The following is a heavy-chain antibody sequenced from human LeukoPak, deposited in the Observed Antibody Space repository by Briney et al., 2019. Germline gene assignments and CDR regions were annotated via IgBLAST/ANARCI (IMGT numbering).Heavy chain of an antibody. Sequence: GASVKVSCKASGYTFTSYGISWVRQAPGQGLEWMGWISAYNGNTNYAQKLQGRVTMTTDTPTSTAYMELRSLRSDDTAVYYCARDSSHEDYGSGTGYYYGMHVWGQGTTVTVSS. CDR1: GYTFTSYG. V-gene: IGHV1-18*01. CDR2: ISAYNGNT. D-gene: IGHD3-10*01. CDR3: ARDSSHEDYGSGTGYYYGMHV. J-gene: IGHJ6*02.